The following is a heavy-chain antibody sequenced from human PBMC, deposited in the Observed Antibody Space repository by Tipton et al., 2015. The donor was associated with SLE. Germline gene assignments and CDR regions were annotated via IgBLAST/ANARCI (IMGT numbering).Heavy chain of an antibody. D-gene: IGHD3-9*01. V-gene: IGHV5-10-1*01. J-gene: IGHJ4*02. CDR3: ARRVAPDFDLFDY. Sequence: GHVTISADKSISTAYLQWSSLKASDTAMYYCARRVAPDFDLFDYWGQGTLVTVSS.